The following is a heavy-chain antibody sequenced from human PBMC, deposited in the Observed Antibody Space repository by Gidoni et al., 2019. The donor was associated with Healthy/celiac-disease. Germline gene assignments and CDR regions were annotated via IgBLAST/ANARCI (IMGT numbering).Heavy chain of an antibody. CDR2: INPSGGST. V-gene: IGHV1-46*01. J-gene: IGHJ5*02. CDR3: ARDGRRDSSGYSPGTWFDP. D-gene: IGHD3-22*01. Sequence: QVQLVQSGAEVKKPGASVKVSCKASGYTFTRYYMHWVRQAPGQGLEWMGIINPSGGSTSYAQKFQGRVTMTRDTSTSTVYMELSSLRSEDTAVYYCARDGRRDSSGYSPGTWFDPWGQGTLVTVSS. CDR1: GYTFTRYY.